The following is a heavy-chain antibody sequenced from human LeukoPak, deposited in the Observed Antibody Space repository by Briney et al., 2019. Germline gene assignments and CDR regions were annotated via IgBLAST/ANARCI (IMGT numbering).Heavy chain of an antibody. CDR1: GFALSSYE. J-gene: IGHJ6*02. Sequence: GGSLRLSCAASGFALSSYEANWVRQAPGRGLEWVSYISSGSSPIYYSDSVKGRFTISRDNAKNSVYLQMDSLRAEDTAVYYCAREGGDVWGQGTTVTVSS. CDR3: AREGGDV. CDR2: ISSGSSPI. V-gene: IGHV3-48*03. D-gene: IGHD2-15*01.